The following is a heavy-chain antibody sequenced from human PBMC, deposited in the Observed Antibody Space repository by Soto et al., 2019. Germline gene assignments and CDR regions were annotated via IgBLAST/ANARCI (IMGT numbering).Heavy chain of an antibody. CDR2: ISSSGSTI. CDR3: ASLWFGVYGMDV. CDR1: GFTFSSYE. V-gene: IGHV3-48*03. Sequence: GGSLRLSCAASGFTFSSYEMSWVRQAPGKGLEWVSYISSSGSTIYYADSVKGRFTISRDNAKSSLYLQMNSLRAEDTAVYYCASLWFGVYGMDVWGQGTTVTVSS. J-gene: IGHJ6*02. D-gene: IGHD3-10*01.